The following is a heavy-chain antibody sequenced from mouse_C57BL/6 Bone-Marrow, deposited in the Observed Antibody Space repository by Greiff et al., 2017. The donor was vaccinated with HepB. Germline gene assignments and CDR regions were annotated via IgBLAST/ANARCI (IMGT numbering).Heavy chain of an antibody. J-gene: IGHJ3*01. CDR1: GYTFTDYY. Sequence: VQLQESGAELVRPGASVKLSCKASGYTFTDYYINWVKQRPGQGLEWIARIYPGSGNTYYNEKFKGKATLTAEKSSSTAYMQLSSLTSEDSAVYFCARLRGPWDGFAYWGQGTLVTVSA. D-gene: IGHD4-1*01. CDR3: ARLRGPWDGFAY. V-gene: IGHV1-76*01. CDR2: IYPGSGNT.